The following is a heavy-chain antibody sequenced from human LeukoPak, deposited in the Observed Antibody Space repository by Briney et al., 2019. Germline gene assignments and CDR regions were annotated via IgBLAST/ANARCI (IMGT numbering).Heavy chain of an antibody. D-gene: IGHD2-15*01. CDR3: ASYSRLQFDP. V-gene: IGHV3-23*01. CDR1: GFTFSSYA. CDR2: ISGSGGST. J-gene: IGHJ5*02. Sequence: GGSLRLSCAASGFTFSSYAMSWVRQAPGKGLEWVSAISGSGGSTSYADSVKGRFTISRGNSKNTLYLQMNSLRAEDTAVYYCASYSRLQFDPWGQGTLVTVSS.